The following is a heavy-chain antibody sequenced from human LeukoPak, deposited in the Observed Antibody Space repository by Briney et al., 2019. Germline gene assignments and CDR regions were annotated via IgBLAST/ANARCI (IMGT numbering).Heavy chain of an antibody. J-gene: IGHJ3*02. CDR3: ARGYYGSGSDAFDI. D-gene: IGHD3-10*01. V-gene: IGHV4-59*08. CDR1: RGSISNVY. Sequence: KPSETLSLTCTVSRGSISNVYWSWVRQPPGKGLEWIGYIYYSGSTNYNPSLKSRVTISVETSKTQFSLKLSSVTAADTAVYYCARGYYGSGSDAFDIWGQGTMVTASS. CDR2: IYYSGST.